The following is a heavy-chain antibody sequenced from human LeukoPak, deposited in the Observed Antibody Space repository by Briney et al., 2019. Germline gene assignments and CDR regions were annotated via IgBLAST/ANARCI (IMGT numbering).Heavy chain of an antibody. CDR1: GGSISNGDYY. D-gene: IGHD4-17*01. V-gene: IGHV4-30-4*01. J-gene: IGHJ4*02. CDR2: IYYSGPT. CDR3: ARAGTSVTTEFDY. Sequence: SQTLSLTCTVSGGSISNGDYYWSWIRQTPGKGLEWIGYIYYSGPTYYNPSLKSRLTISLDTSKNQFSLKLISLTAADTAVYYCARAGTSVTTEFDYWGQGTLVTVSS.